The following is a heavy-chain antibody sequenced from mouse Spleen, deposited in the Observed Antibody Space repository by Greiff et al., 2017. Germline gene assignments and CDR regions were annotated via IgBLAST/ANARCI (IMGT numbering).Heavy chain of an antibody. Sequence: EVKLVESEGGLVQPGSSMKLSCTASGFTFSDYYMAWVRQVPEKGLEWVANINYDGSSTYYLDSLKSRFIISRDNAKNILYLQMSSLKSEDTATYYCARAAYYYGSRNWYFDVWGAGTTVTVSS. CDR3: ARAAYYYGSRNWYFDV. CDR2: INYDGSST. V-gene: IGHV5-16*01. CDR1: GFTFSDYY. D-gene: IGHD1-1*01. J-gene: IGHJ1*01.